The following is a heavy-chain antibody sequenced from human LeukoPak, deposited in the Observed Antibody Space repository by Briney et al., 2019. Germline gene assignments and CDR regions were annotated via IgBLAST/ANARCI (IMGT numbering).Heavy chain of an antibody. J-gene: IGHJ4*02. CDR3: AKVLSGSQDY. CDR1: GFTFSSYA. CDR2: IGGGSERT. Sequence: GGSLRLSCTASGFTFSSYAMSWVRQAPGKGLEWVSTIGGGSERTYYADSAKGRFTNSRDNSKDTVYLQMNSLRAEDTAVYYCAKVLSGSQDYWGQGTRVTVFS. V-gene: IGHV3-23*01. D-gene: IGHD1-26*01.